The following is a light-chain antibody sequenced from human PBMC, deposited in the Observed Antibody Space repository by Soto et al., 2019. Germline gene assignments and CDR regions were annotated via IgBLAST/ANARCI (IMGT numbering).Light chain of an antibody. CDR3: QKYNNWPLIT. CDR2: GAS. J-gene: IGKJ5*01. V-gene: IGKV3-20*01. Sequence: EIVFTQSPGTLSLSPGERATLSCRASQSVSSSYLSWYQQKPGQPPRLLIYGASNRATGIPDRFSGSGSGTEFTLTISRLQSEDFAVYYCQKYNNWPLITFGQGTRLEI. CDR1: QSVSSSY.